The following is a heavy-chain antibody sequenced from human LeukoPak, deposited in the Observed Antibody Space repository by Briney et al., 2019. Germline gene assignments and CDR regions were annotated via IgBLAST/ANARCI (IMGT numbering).Heavy chain of an antibody. V-gene: IGHV3-30*02. CDR2: IRYDGSNK. J-gene: IGHJ6*03. CDR1: GFTFSSYG. Sequence: GGSLRLSCAASGFTFSSYGMHWVRQAPGKGLEWVAFIRYDGSNKYYADSVKGRFTISRDNSKNTLYLQMNSLRAEDTAVYYCARSSPPRSSSWYYYYMDVWGKGTTVTVSS. D-gene: IGHD6-13*01. CDR3: ARSSPPRSSSWYYYYMDV.